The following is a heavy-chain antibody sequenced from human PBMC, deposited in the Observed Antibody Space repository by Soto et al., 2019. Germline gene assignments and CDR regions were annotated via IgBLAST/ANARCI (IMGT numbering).Heavy chain of an antibody. CDR1: GYTLTDLS. CDR3: ATDKWLYRNWFDP. Sequence: GASVKVSCKVSGYTLTDLSMHWVRQAPGKGIEWMGGFDPENGEPIYAQNFQGRVTMTEDTSTDTAYMEMRSLRSDDTAVYYCATDKWLYRNWFDPWGQGTLVTVSS. J-gene: IGHJ5*02. CDR2: FDPENGEP. D-gene: IGHD6-19*01. V-gene: IGHV1-24*01.